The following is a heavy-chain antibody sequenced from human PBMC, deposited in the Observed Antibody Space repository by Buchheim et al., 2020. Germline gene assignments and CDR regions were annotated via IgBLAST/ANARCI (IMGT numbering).Heavy chain of an antibody. Sequence: EVQLVESGGGLVQPGGSLRLSCAASVFTVSSNYMSWVCQAPGKGLEWVSVIYSGGSTYYADSVKGRFTISRDNPKNTLYLQMNRLRAENTAVYYCARDCCSSTSDYYGMDVWGQGTT. CDR3: ARDCCSSTSDYYGMDV. CDR1: VFTVSSNY. J-gene: IGHJ6*02. CDR2: IYSGGST. V-gene: IGHV3-66*01. D-gene: IGHD2-2*01.